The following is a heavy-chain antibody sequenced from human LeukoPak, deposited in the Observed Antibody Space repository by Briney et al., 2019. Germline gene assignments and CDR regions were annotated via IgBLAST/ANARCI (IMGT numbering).Heavy chain of an antibody. J-gene: IGHJ4*02. Sequence: GGSLRLSCAASGFTFSSYAMGWVRQAPGKGLEWVSAITASGGNTYYADSVKGRLTISRDNSKNTLYLQVNSLRAEDTAVYYCAKGNGYSYGRYYFDYWGQGTLVTVSS. CDR2: ITASGGNT. CDR1: GFTFSSYA. D-gene: IGHD5-18*01. V-gene: IGHV3-23*01. CDR3: AKGNGYSYGRYYFDY.